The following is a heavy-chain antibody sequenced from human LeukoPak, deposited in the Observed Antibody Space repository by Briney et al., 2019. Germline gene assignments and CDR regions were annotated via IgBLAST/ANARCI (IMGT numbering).Heavy chain of an antibody. J-gene: IGHJ3*02. D-gene: IGHD5-18*01. Sequence: LTGGSLRLSCAASGFTFDDYAMHWVRQAPGKGLEWVSLISGDGGSTYYADSVKGRFTISRDNSKNSLYLQMNSLRTEDTALYYCVKDIELDTAGFDIWGQGTMVTVSS. CDR3: VKDIELDTAGFDI. V-gene: IGHV3-43*02. CDR2: ISGDGGST. CDR1: GFTFDDYA.